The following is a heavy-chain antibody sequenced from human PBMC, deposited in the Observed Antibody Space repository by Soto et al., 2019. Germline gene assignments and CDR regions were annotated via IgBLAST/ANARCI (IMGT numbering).Heavy chain of an antibody. J-gene: IGHJ4*02. CDR2: INHSGST. CDR1: GGSFSGYY. CDR3: ARDKITGLFDY. D-gene: IGHD2-8*02. V-gene: IGHV4-34*01. Sequence: SETLSLTCAVYGGSFSGYYWTWIRQPPRTGLEWIGEINHSGSTNYNPSLKSRVTISVDTSKNQFSLKLTSVTAADTAVYYCARDKITGLFDYWGQGTLVTSPQ.